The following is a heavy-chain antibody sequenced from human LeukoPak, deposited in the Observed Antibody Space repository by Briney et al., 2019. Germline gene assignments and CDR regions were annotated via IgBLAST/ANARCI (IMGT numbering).Heavy chain of an antibody. Sequence: APVKVSRKASGYTFTSYYMHWVRQAPGQGLEWMGIINPSGGSTSYAQKFQGRVTMTRDMSTSTDYMELSSLRSEDTAVYYCARGPTGDRYYYYYMDVWGKGTTVTVSS. CDR3: ARGPTGDRYYYYYMDV. CDR1: GYTFTSYY. CDR2: INPSGGST. J-gene: IGHJ6*03. V-gene: IGHV1-46*01. D-gene: IGHD7-27*01.